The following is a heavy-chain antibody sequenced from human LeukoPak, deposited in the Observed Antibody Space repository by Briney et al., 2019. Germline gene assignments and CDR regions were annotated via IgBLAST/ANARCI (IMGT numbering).Heavy chain of an antibody. J-gene: IGHJ3*02. CDR3: AKDSTGGDYGRSEAFYI. CDR2: ISWDSGSD. CDR1: RFTFNNYA. Sequence: PGGSLRLSCTTSRFTFNNYAMHWVRQAPGKGLEWVSGISWDSGSDCYADSVKGRFTISRDNAKNSLDLQMNSLRAEDTALYYCAKDSTGGDYGRSEAFYIWGQGTMGTVSS. D-gene: IGHD4-17*01. V-gene: IGHV3-9*01.